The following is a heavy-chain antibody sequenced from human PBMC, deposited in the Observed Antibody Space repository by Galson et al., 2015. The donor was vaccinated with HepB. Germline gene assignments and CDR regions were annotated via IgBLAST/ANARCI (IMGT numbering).Heavy chain of an antibody. J-gene: IGHJ4*02. Sequence: SVKVSCKASGYTFTGYYMHWVRQAPGQGLEWMGWINPNSGGTNYAQKFQGWVTMTRDTSISTAYMELSRLRSDDTAVYYCAINYYGSGSYFDYWGQGTLVTVSS. V-gene: IGHV1-2*04. CDR2: INPNSGGT. CDR3: AINYYGSGSYFDY. CDR1: GYTFTGYY. D-gene: IGHD3-10*01.